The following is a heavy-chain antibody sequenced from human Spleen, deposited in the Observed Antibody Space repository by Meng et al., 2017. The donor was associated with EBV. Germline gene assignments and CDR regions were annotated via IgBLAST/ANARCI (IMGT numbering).Heavy chain of an antibody. Sequence: QVQLVHSGVEVKKPGSSVKVSFKTSGGTFRGDAVSWVRQAPGKGPEWVAIIPSDASHNKYYADSVKGRFTISRDNSKNTLYLQMNSLKIEDTAVYYCAKDLSGRFNPWGQGTLVTVSS. CDR2: IPSDASHNK. D-gene: IGHD1-14*01. CDR1: GGTFRGDA. CDR3: AKDLSGRFNP. V-gene: IGHV3-30*04. J-gene: IGHJ5*02.